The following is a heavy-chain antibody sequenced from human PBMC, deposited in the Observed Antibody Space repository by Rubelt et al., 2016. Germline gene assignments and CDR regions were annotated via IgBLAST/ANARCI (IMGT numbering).Heavy chain of an antibody. J-gene: IGHJ3*02. V-gene: IGHV1-18*01. D-gene: IGHD6-13*01. Sequence: VNVSCKASGYTFTSYGISWVRHAPGQGLEWMGWISASNGNTNYAQKLQGRVTMTTATSTSTAYMELRSLRSDDKAVYYCARDLIVWQQLPHDAFDSWGEGTMVTVSS. CDR2: ISASNGNT. CDR1: GYTFTSYG. CDR3: ARDLIVWQQLPHDAFDS.